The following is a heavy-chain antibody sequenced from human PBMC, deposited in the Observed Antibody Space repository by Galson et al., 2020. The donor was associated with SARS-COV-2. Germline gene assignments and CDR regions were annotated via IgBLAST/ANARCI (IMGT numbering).Heavy chain of an antibody. CDR2: MNPNSGNT. V-gene: IGHV1-8*01. CDR1: GYTFTSYD. D-gene: IGHD3-3*01. J-gene: IGHJ6*03. CDR3: ARGSLVTIFGVVIISHYYMDV. Sequence: GESLKISCKASGYTFTSYDINWVRQATGQGLEWMGWMNPNSGNTGYAQKFQGRVTMTRNTSISTAYMELSSLRSEDTAVYYCARGSLVTIFGVVIISHYYMDVWGKGTTVTVSS.